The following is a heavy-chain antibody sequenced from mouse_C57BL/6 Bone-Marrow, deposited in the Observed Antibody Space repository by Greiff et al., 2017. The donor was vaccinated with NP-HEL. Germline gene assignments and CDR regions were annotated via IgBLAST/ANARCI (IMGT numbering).Heavy chain of an antibody. J-gene: IGHJ2*01. D-gene: IGHD1-1*01. V-gene: IGHV3-6*01. Sequence: VQLKESGPGLVKPSQSLSLTCSVTGYSITSGYYWNWIRQFPGNKLEWMGYISYDGSNNYNPSLKNRISITSDTSKNQFFLKLKSVTTEDTATYYCARDYDGSSPYFDYWGQGTTLTGSS. CDR2: ISYDGSN. CDR1: GYSITSGYY. CDR3: ARDYDGSSPYFDY.